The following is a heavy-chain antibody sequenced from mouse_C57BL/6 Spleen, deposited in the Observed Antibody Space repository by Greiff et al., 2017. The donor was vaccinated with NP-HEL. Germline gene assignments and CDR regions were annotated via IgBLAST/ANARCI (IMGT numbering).Heavy chain of an antibody. Sequence: EVQLQQSGPELVKPGASVKISCKASGYTFTDYYMNWVKQSHGKSLEWIGDINPNNGGTSYNQKFKGKATLTVDKSSSTAYMELRSLTSEDSAVYCCARNDYDGLFDYWGQGTTLTVSS. D-gene: IGHD2-4*01. J-gene: IGHJ2*01. CDR1: GYTFTDYY. CDR2: INPNNGGT. V-gene: IGHV1-26*01. CDR3: ARNDYDGLFDY.